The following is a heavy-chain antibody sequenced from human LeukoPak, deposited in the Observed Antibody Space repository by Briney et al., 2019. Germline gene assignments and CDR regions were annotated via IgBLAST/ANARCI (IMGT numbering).Heavy chain of an antibody. CDR2: ISYDGSNT. Sequence: PGRSLRLSCAASGFTFSSYAMHWVRQAPGKGPEWVSVISYDGSNTYDAGSVKGRFIISRHNSKNTMYLQMNSLRAEDTAVYYCARDWDGDPDYWGQGTLVTVSS. J-gene: IGHJ4*02. CDR3: ARDWDGDPDY. D-gene: IGHD5-24*01. CDR1: GFTFSSYA. V-gene: IGHV3-30-3*01.